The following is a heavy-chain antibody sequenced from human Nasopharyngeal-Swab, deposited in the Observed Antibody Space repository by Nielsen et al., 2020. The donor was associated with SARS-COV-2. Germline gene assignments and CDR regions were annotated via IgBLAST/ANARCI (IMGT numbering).Heavy chain of an antibody. D-gene: IGHD3-10*02. V-gene: IGHV3-7*01. CDR1: GFTFSSYG. J-gene: IGHJ4*02. CDR3: ARVGRLRSEFDY. CDR2: IKQDGSEK. Sequence: GGSLRLSCVASGFTFSSYGMNWVRQAPGKGLEWVANIKQDGSEKYYVDSVKGRFTISRDNAKNSLYLQMNSLRAEDTAVYYCARVGRLRSEFDYWGQGTLVTVSS.